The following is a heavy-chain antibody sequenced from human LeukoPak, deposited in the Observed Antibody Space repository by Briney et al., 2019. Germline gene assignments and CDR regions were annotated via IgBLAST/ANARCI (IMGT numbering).Heavy chain of an antibody. CDR2: ISGNGGST. CDR1: GFAFSMYA. D-gene: IGHD6-19*01. CDR3: VKDLVYSSGWFGPY. V-gene: IGHV3-64D*06. Sequence: GGSLRLPCSGSGFAFSMYAMHWVRQPPGRGLESVSAISGNGGSTYYADSVKGRFTISRDNSKNTLYLQMSSLKVEDTAVYYCVKDLVYSSGWFGPYWGLGTLVTVSS. J-gene: IGHJ4*02.